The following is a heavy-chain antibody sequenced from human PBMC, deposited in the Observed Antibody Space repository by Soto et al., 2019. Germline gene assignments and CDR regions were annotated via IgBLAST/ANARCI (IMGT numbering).Heavy chain of an antibody. Sequence: EVQLLESGGGLVQPGGSLRLSCAASGFTFSTYAMSWVRQAPGKGLEWVSGISGSGGSTYYADSVKGRFTISRDNSKNTLYLQMSSLRVDDTAIYYCVKLRVYDYVRDYFDSWGQGTLVTVSS. J-gene: IGHJ4*02. D-gene: IGHD3-16*01. CDR1: GFTFSTYA. CDR2: ISGSGGST. CDR3: VKLRVYDYVRDYFDS. V-gene: IGHV3-23*01.